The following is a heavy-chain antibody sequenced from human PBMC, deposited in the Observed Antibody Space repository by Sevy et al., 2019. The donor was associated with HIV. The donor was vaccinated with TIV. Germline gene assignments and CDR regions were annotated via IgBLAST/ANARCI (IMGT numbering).Heavy chain of an antibody. D-gene: IGHD1-7*01. CDR2: ISSSSSYI. CDR1: GFTFSSYS. J-gene: IGHJ6*02. V-gene: IGHV3-21*01. Sequence: GGSLRLSCAASGFTFSSYSMNWVRQAPGKGLEWVSSISSSSSYIYYADSVKGRFTISRDNAKNSLYLQMNSLRAEDTAVYYCARELEAGTTYFYYYYGMDVWGQRTTVTVSS. CDR3: ARELEAGTTYFYYYYGMDV.